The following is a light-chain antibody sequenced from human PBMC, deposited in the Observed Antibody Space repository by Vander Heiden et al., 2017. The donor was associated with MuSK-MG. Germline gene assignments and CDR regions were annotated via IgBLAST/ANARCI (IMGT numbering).Light chain of an antibody. J-gene: IGLJ2*01. Sequence: QSVLTQSPSVSGAPGQRVTISCTGSSSNIGEGDDVHWYQQIPGTAPNLLISTNTNRPAGVPDRFSSSKSGTSASLAITGLQIEDEADYYCQSYDSSLSAVVFGGGTKLTVL. CDR3: QSYDSSLSAVV. CDR1: SSNIGEGDD. V-gene: IGLV1-40*01. CDR2: TNT.